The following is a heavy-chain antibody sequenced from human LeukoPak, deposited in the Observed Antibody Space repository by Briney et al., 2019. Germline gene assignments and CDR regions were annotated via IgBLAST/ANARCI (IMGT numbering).Heavy chain of an antibody. Sequence: GGSLRLSCAASGFTFSSYWMSWVRQAPGKGLEWVANIKQDGSEKYYVDSVKGRFTISRDNSKNTLYLQMNSLRAEDTAVYYCAKDPDYGDYVYWGQGTLVTVSS. J-gene: IGHJ4*02. D-gene: IGHD4-17*01. V-gene: IGHV3-7*03. CDR1: GFTFSSYW. CDR3: AKDPDYGDYVY. CDR2: IKQDGSEK.